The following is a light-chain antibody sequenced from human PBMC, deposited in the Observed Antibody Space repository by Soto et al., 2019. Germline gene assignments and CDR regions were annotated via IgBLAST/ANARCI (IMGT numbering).Light chain of an antibody. J-gene: IGKJ4*01. CDR1: QSISSY. CDR2: DAS. CDR3: QQRCNWPLA. V-gene: IGKV3-11*01. Sequence: EIVLTQSPATLSLFPGERATLSCRASQSISSYLAWYQQKPGQAPRLLIFDASNRATGIPARFSGSGSGTDFTLTISSLEPEDFAVYYCQQRCNWPLAFGGGTKVEIK.